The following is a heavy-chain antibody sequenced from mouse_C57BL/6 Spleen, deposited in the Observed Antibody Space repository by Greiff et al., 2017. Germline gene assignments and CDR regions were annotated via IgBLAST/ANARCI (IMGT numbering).Heavy chain of an antibody. CDR1: GYSITSGYY. CDR3: ARAPHMVTTEFAY. Sequence: EPGPGLVKPSQSLSLTCSVTGYSITSGYYWNWIRQFPGNKLEWMGYISYDGSNNYNPSLKNRISITRDKSKNQFFLKLNSVTTEDTATYCWARAPHMVTTEFAYWGQGALVTVSA. D-gene: IGHD2-2*01. J-gene: IGHJ3*01. CDR2: ISYDGSN. V-gene: IGHV3-6*01.